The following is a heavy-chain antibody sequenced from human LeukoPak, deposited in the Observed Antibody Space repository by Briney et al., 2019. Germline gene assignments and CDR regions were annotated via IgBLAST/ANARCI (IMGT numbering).Heavy chain of an antibody. CDR3: ARGASTDTGWFDP. Sequence: GGSLRLSCAASGFTFSTYWMHWVRQAPGKGLVWVSRINSDGSSTTYADSVKGRFTISRDNAKNTLFLHMNSLRVEDTAVYYCARGASTDTGWFDPWGQGTLVTVSS. D-gene: IGHD2-2*01. CDR1: GFTFSTYW. CDR2: INSDGSST. J-gene: IGHJ5*02. V-gene: IGHV3-74*01.